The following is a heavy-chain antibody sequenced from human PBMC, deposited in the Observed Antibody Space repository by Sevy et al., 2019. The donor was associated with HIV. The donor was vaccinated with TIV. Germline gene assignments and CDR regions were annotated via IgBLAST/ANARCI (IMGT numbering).Heavy chain of an antibody. CDR2: ISWNSGSI. CDR1: GFTFDDYA. V-gene: IGHV3-9*01. D-gene: IGHD3-22*01. J-gene: IGHJ4*02. Sequence: GGSLRLSCAASGFTFDDYAMHWVRQAPGKGLEWVSGISWNSGSIGYADSVKGRFTISRDNAKSSLYLQMNSLRAEDTALYYCAKDKGGGYWDYFDYWGQGTLVTVSS. CDR3: AKDKGGGYWDYFDY.